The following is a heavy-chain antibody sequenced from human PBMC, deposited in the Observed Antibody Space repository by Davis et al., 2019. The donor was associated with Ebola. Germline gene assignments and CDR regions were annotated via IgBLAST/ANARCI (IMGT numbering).Heavy chain of an antibody. CDR3: ARGQRWEPVDY. V-gene: IGHV3-48*01. J-gene: IGHJ4*02. CDR2: ISSSSSTI. D-gene: IGHD1-26*01. Sequence: GESLKISCAASGFTFSSYSMNWVRQAPGKGLEWVSYISSSSSTIYYADSVKGRFTISRDNAKNSLYLQMNSLRAEDTAVYYCARGQRWEPVDYWGQGTLVTVSS. CDR1: GFTFSSYS.